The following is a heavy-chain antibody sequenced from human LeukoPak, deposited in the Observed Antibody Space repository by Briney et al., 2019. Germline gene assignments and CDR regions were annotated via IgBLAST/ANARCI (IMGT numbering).Heavy chain of an antibody. CDR3: AREGAVTPVVRYFDL. V-gene: IGHV3-66*01. CDR1: GFTGSSNH. CDR2: IYSGGTT. D-gene: IGHD4-17*01. Sequence: GGSLRLSCAASGFTGSSNHMKWVRQAPGKGLAWVSVIYSGGTTYYADSVRGRFTISRDISKHTLYLQMSSLRAEDTAVYYCAREGAVTPVVRYFDLWGRGTLVTVSS. J-gene: IGHJ2*01.